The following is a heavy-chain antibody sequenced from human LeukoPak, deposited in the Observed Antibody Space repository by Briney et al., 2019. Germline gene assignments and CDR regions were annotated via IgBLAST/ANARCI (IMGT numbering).Heavy chain of an antibody. CDR1: GFTFSSYA. D-gene: IGHD4-17*01. V-gene: IGHV3-23*01. Sequence: PGGSLRLSCAAAGFTFSSYAMSWVRQAPGKGLEWVSAISGSGGSTYYADSVKGRFTISRDNSKNTLYLQMNSLRAEDTAVYYCARDHLHGDDYGPPREDYWGQGTLVTVSS. CDR2: ISGSGGST. CDR3: ARDHLHGDDYGPPREDY. J-gene: IGHJ4*02.